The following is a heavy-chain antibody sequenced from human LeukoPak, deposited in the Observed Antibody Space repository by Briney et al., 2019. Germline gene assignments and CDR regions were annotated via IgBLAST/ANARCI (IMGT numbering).Heavy chain of an antibody. V-gene: IGHV4-31*11. CDR1: GGSFSGYY. CDR2: IYYSGST. CDR3: ARARFLEWLLPYYFDY. D-gene: IGHD3-3*01. J-gene: IGHJ4*02. Sequence: PSETLSLTCAVYGGSFSGYYWSWIRQHPGKGLEWIGYIYYSGSTYYNPSLKSRVTISVDTSKNQFSLKLSSVTAADTAVYYCARARFLEWLLPYYFDYWGQGTLVTVSS.